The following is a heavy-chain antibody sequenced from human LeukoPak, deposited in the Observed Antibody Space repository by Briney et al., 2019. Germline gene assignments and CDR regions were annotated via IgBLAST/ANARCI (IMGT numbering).Heavy chain of an antibody. CDR1: GYSFTSYG. J-gene: IGHJ4*02. Sequence: GASVKVSCKASGYSFTSYGISWVRQAPGQGLEWMGWISTYDGGTNYAQKFRDRVTMVRDTSTSTAYMELRSLRSDDTAVYYCARDQPRRGPGNHDYWGQGTLVTVSS. CDR2: ISTYDGGT. D-gene: IGHD1-26*01. CDR3: ARDQPRRGPGNHDY. V-gene: IGHV1-18*01.